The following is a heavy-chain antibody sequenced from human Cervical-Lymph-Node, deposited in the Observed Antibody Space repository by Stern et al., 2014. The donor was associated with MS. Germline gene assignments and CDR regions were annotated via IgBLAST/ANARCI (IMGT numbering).Heavy chain of an antibody. Sequence: EVQLVQSGAPPKKPGASLKISCKASAYSFTANWIAWVRQMPGKGLEWMGIIYPGDSDTRYSPSFQGQVTISADKSISTAYLQWSSLKASDTAMYYCARDYGDYAFDYWGQGTLVTVSS. J-gene: IGHJ4*02. CDR1: AYSFTANW. D-gene: IGHD4-17*01. CDR3: ARDYGDYAFDY. CDR2: IYPGDSDT. V-gene: IGHV5-51*01.